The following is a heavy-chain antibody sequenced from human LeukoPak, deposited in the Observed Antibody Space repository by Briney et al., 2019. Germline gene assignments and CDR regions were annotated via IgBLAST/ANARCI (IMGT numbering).Heavy chain of an antibody. Sequence: GGSLRLSCAASGFTFSSYGMHWVRQAPGKGLEWVAFIRYDGSNKYYADSVKGRLTISRDNSKNTLYLQMNSLRAEDTAVYYRAKDTTISRIYWGQGTLVTVSS. V-gene: IGHV3-30*02. J-gene: IGHJ4*02. CDR1: GFTFSSYG. CDR3: AKDTTISRIY. CDR2: IRYDGSNK. D-gene: IGHD3-3*01.